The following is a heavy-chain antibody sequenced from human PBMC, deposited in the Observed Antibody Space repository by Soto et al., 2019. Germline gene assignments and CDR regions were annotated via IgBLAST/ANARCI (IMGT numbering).Heavy chain of an antibody. D-gene: IGHD6-13*01. CDR1: GGSISSSSYY. V-gene: IGHV4-39*01. CDR2: IHNTGST. CDR3: ALAAADLYPYFDP. Sequence: SETLSLTCTVSGGSISSSSYYWGWIRQPPGKGLEWIGSIHNTGSTYYSPSLRSRVTISVDTSKNQFSLKLSSVTAADTAVYYCALAAADLYPYFDPWGQGTLVTVSS. J-gene: IGHJ5*02.